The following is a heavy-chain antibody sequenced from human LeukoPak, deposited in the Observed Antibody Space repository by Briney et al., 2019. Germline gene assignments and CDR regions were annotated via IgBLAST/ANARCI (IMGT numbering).Heavy chain of an antibody. CDR1: GYTFTSYD. Sequence: ASVKVSCKASGYTFTSYDINWVRQATGQGLEWMGWMNPNSGNTGYAQKFQGRVSITRNNSISTAYMELSSLRSEDTAVYYCAKSDVVVPAARRVWGAFDIWGQGTMVTVSS. CDR3: AKSDVVVPAARRVWGAFDI. D-gene: IGHD2-2*01. V-gene: IGHV1-8*03. CDR2: MNPNSGNT. J-gene: IGHJ3*02.